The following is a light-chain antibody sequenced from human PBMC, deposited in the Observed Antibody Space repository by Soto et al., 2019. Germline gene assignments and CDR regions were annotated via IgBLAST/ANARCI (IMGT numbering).Light chain of an antibody. CDR3: QQYGNSPYT. V-gene: IGKV3-20*01. CDR1: QSVSSSN. CDR2: GAS. J-gene: IGKJ2*01. Sequence: EIVLTQSPGTLSLSPGERATLSCRASQSVSSSNLAWYQQKPGQAPRLLISGASSRATGIPDRISGSGSGTDFTLTIIRLEPEDFAVYYCQQYGNSPYTFGQGTKVDIK.